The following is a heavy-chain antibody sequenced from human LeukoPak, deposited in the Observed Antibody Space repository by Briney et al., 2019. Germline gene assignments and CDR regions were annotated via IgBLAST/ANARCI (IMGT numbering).Heavy chain of an antibody. V-gene: IGHV1-2*02. CDR3: ARDHMIVVVMQTDY. Sequence: ASVKVSCKASGYTFTGYYIHWVRQAPGQGLEWMGWINPNSGGTNYAQKLQGRVTMTTDTSTSTAYMELRSLRSDDTAVYYCARDHMIVVVMQTDYWGQGTLVTVSS. CDR2: INPNSGGT. D-gene: IGHD3-22*01. J-gene: IGHJ4*02. CDR1: GYTFTGYY.